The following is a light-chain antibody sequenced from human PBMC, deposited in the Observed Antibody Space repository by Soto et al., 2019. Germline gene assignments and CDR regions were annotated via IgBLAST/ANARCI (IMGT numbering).Light chain of an antibody. CDR1: RSVSNSY. CDR2: DAS. V-gene: IGKV3-20*01. J-gene: IGKJ1*01. Sequence: EVVLTQSPGTLSLSPGERATLSCRASRSVSNSYLAWYQQKPGQAPSLLVYDASIRATGIPDRFSGSGSGTDFSLTISRLEPEDFAVYYCHQYGSSPWTFGQGTKVDIK. CDR3: HQYGSSPWT.